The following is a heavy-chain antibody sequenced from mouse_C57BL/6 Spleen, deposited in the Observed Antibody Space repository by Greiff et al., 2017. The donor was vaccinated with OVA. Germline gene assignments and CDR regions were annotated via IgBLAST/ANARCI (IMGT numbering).Heavy chain of an antibody. V-gene: IGHV3-6*01. CDR1: GYSITSGYY. CDR2: ISYDGSN. CDR3: AREGGDGYYDY. D-gene: IGHD2-3*01. Sequence: EVQLVESGPGLVKPSQSLSLTCSVTGYSITSGYYWNWIRQFPGNKLEWMGYISYDGSNNYNPSLKNRISITRDTSKNQFFLKLNSVTTEDTATYYCAREGGDGYYDYWGQGTTLTVSS. J-gene: IGHJ2*01.